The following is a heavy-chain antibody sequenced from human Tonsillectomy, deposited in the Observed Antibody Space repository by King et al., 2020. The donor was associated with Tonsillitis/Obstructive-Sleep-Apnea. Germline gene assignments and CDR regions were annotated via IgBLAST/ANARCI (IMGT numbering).Heavy chain of an antibody. CDR2: IYYSGST. CDR3: ARKYSVATQCFDY. CDR1: GVSISTSYHY. D-gene: IGHD5-18*01. V-gene: IGHV4-39*01. Sequence: QLQESGPGLVKPSETLSLTCTVSGVSISTSYHYWAWLRPTPGEGLGWIGSIYYSGSTYYNPSLKSRVTISVGASKNQFSLKLTSVTAADTAVYYCARKYSVATQCFDYWGQGALVTVSS. J-gene: IGHJ4*02.